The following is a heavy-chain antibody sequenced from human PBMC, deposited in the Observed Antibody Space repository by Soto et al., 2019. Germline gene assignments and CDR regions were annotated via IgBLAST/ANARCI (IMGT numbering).Heavy chain of an antibody. Sequence: QVQLLQSGAEVKKPGASVKVSCKASGYRFTTYGITWVRLAPGQGLEWLGGISTYHGNTDYAQNLQHRVTMTTETSTSTAYMEVTSLTSDDTAVYYCARGLGTNGLDVWGQGTTVTVSS. D-gene: IGHD7-27*01. CDR2: ISTYHGNT. V-gene: IGHV1-18*04. CDR3: ARGLGTNGLDV. J-gene: IGHJ6*02. CDR1: GYRFTTYG.